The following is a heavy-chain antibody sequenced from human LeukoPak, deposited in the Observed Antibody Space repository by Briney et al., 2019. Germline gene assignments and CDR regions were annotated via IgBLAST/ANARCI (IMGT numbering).Heavy chain of an antibody. V-gene: IGHV1-3*01. CDR1: EYTFTSYA. Sequence: ASVKVSCKASEYTFTSYAMHWVRQAPGQRLEWMGWINAGNGNTKYSQKFQGRVTITRDTSASTAYMELSSLRSEDTAVYYCARDGDSGYEYYYYYGMDVWGKGTTVTVSS. D-gene: IGHD5-12*01. CDR2: INAGNGNT. CDR3: ARDGDSGYEYYYYYGMDV. J-gene: IGHJ6*04.